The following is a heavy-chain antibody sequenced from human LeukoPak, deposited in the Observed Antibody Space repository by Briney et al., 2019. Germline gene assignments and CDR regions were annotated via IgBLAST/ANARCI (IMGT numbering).Heavy chain of an antibody. Sequence: GASVKVSCKASGYTFTSYGISWVRQAPGQGLEWMGWINPNSGGTNYAQKFQGRVTMTRDTSISTAYMELSRLRSDDTAVYYCARDYDSSGYGNYDYWGQGTLVTVSS. D-gene: IGHD3-22*01. V-gene: IGHV1-2*02. CDR1: GYTFTSYG. CDR2: INPNSGGT. CDR3: ARDYDSSGYGNYDY. J-gene: IGHJ4*02.